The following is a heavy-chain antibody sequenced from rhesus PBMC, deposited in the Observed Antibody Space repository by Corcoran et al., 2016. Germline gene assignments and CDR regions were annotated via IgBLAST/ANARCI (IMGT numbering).Heavy chain of an antibody. D-gene: IGHD1-20*01. V-gene: IGHV5-43*01. Sequence: EVQLVQSGAEVKRPGESLRISCKTSGYSFTGSWIRWVRPMPGKGLEWLGCIYPGDSDTRYNPSFQGHVTISADKSISTTYLQWSSLKASDTATYYCAKRGTTGYFDYWGQGVLVTVSS. J-gene: IGHJ4*01. CDR3: AKRGTTGYFDY. CDR1: GYSFTGSW. CDR2: IYPGDSDT.